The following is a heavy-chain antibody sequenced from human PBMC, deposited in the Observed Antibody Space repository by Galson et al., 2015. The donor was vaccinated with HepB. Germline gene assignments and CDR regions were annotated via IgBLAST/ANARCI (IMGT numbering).Heavy chain of an antibody. CDR3: TRVDDQLLFEGGFDYGMDV. CDR1: GFTFSGSA. D-gene: IGHD2-2*01. V-gene: IGHV3-73*01. Sequence: SLRLSCAASGFTFSGSAMHWVRQASGKGLEWVGRIRSKANSYATAYAASVKGRFTISRDDSKNTAYLQMNSLKTEDTAVYYCTRVDDQLLFEGGFDYGMDVWGQGTTVAVSS. J-gene: IGHJ6*02. CDR2: IRSKANSYAT.